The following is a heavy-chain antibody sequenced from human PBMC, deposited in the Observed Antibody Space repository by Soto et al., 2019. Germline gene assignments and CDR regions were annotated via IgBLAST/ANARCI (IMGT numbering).Heavy chain of an antibody. CDR2: ISGSGDST. J-gene: IGHJ4*02. Sequence: GGSLRLSCAASGFTFSSYAMNWVCQAPGKGLEWVSVISGSGDSTYYADSVKGRFTISRDNSKNTLYLQMNSLRTEDTAVYYCARRGPGTYFDYWGQGTLVTVSS. CDR3: ARRGPGTYFDY. D-gene: IGHD6-13*01. V-gene: IGHV3-23*01. CDR1: GFTFSSYA.